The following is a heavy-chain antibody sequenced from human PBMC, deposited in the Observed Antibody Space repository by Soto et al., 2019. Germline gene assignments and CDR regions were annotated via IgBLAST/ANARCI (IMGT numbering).Heavy chain of an antibody. CDR3: AAIPYYYGMDV. V-gene: IGHV1-69*12. Sequence: QVQLVQSGAEVKKPGSSVKVSCKAAAGTLSSYAISWVRQAPGQGLEWMGGIIPIFGTANYAQKFQGRVTITADESTSTAYMSLSSLRSEDTAVYYCAAIPYYYGMDVCGQGPTVTVSS. CDR1: AGTLSSYA. CDR2: IIPIFGTA. J-gene: IGHJ6*02. D-gene: IGHD2-2*01.